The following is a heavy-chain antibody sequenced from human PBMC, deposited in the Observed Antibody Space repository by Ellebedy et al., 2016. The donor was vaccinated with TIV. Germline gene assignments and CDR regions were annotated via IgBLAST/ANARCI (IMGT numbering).Heavy chain of an antibody. D-gene: IGHD2-21*01. CDR1: GGSISPYY. J-gene: IGHJ3*01. CDR3: ARVVWQKPVSYAFDF. V-gene: IGHV4-59*01. Sequence: MPGGSLRLSCTVSGGSISPYYWSWIRQPPGKGLEWIGYISYSGSANYNPSLTSRVTISVDTSKNHFSLRLTSVTAADTAVYYCARVVWQKPVSYAFDFWGQGTMVTVSS. CDR2: ISYSGSA.